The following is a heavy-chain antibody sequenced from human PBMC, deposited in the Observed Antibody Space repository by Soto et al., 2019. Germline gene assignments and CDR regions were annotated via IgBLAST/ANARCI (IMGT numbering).Heavy chain of an antibody. CDR3: ARALLLYYDFTADY. CDR2: ISSSSSTI. CDR1: GFTFSSYS. J-gene: IGHJ4*02. D-gene: IGHD3-3*01. Sequence: PGGSLRLSCAASGFTFSSYSMNWVRQAPGKGLEWVSYISSSSSTIYYADSVKGRLTISRDNAKNSLYLQMNSLRDEDTAVYYCARALLLYYDFTADYWGQGTLVTVSS. V-gene: IGHV3-48*02.